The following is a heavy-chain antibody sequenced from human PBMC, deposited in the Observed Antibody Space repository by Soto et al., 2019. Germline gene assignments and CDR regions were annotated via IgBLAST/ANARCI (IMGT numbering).Heavy chain of an antibody. V-gene: IGHV1-2*02. CDR1: GYTFTAYY. CDR2: TSPRTGGA. Sequence: ASVKVSCKTSGYTFTAYYMHWLRQAPGHGLEWLGWTSPRTGGAKYSHKFQGRVSMTRNTSITTAYMELTGLSTDDTAVYYCARSSGSYSKWFDSWGPGTVVTVSS. CDR3: ARSSGSYSKWFDS. D-gene: IGHD3-10*01. J-gene: IGHJ5*01.